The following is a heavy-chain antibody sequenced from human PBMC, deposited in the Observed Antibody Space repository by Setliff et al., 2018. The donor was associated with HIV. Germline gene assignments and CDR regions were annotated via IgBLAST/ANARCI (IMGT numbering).Heavy chain of an antibody. D-gene: IGHD3-10*01. J-gene: IGHJ6*02. CDR3: SRSGVPPYYYYGMDV. CDR2: INPSGGST. CDR1: GYTFTSYY. V-gene: IGHV1-46*01. Sequence: ASVKVSCKASGYTFTSYYIHWVRQAPGQGLEWMGRINPSGGSTSYAQKFQGRVTMTTDTSTTTAFMELRSLKADDTAIYYCSRSGVPPYYYYGMDVWGQGTTVTVSS.